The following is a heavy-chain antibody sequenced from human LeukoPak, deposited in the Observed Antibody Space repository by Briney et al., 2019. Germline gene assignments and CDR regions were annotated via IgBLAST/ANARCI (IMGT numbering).Heavy chain of an antibody. CDR2: IIPIFGTA. CDR1: GGTFSSYA. V-gene: IGHV1-69*13. CDR3: AEAREYYYYYGMDV. D-gene: IGHD1-26*01. J-gene: IGHJ6*02. Sequence: ASVKVSCKASGGTFSSYAISWVRQAPGQGLEWMGGIIPIFGTANYAQKFQGRVTITADESTSTAYMELCSLRSEDTAVYYCAEAREYYYYYGMDVWGQGTTVTVSS.